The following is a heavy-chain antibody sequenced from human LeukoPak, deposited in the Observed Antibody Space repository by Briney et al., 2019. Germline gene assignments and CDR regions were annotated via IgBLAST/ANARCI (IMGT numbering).Heavy chain of an antibody. J-gene: IGHJ4*02. CDR2: IWYDGSNK. CDR3: AKDRGSGWYDTIDY. CDR1: GFTFSSYG. D-gene: IGHD6-19*01. Sequence: GRSLRLSCAASGFTFSSYGMHWVRQAPGKGLEWVAVIWYDGSNKYYADSVKGRFTISRDNSKNTLYLQMNSLRAEDTAVYYCAKDRGSGWYDTIDYWGQGTLVTVSS. V-gene: IGHV3-33*06.